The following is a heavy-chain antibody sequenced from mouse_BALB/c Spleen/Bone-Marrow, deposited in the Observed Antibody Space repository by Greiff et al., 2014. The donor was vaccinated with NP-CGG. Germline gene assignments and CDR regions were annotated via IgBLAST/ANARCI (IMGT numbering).Heavy chain of an antibody. CDR2: IWAGGST. CDR3: ARVYLWYFDV. Sequence: VHLVESGPGLVAPSQSLSITCTVSGFSLTSYGVNWVRQPQGKGLEWLGVIWAGGSTNYNSALMSRLSISKDNSKSQVFLEMNSLQTDDTAMYYCARVYLWYFDVWGAGTTVTVSS. V-gene: IGHV2-9*02. D-gene: IGHD2-3*01. CDR1: GFSLTSYG. J-gene: IGHJ1*01.